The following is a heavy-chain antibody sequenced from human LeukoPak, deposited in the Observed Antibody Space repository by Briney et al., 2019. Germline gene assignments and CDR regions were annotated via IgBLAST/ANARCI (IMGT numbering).Heavy chain of an antibody. CDR2: ISSSSSYI. D-gene: IGHD3-22*01. CDR3: ARAHGDVVVIYYYYYYMDV. J-gene: IGHJ6*03. Sequence: GGSLRLSCAASGFTFSSYSMNWVRQAPGKGLEWVSSISSSSSYIYYADSVKGRFTISRDNAKNSLYLQMNSLRAEDTAVYYCARAHGDVVVIYYYYYYMDVWGKGTTVTISS. V-gene: IGHV3-21*01. CDR1: GFTFSSYS.